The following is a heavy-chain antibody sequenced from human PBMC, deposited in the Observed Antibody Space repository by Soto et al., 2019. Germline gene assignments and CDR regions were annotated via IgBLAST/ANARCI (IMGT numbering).Heavy chain of an antibody. J-gene: IGHJ5*02. CDR3: ALRSMAVVPES. Sequence: QVQLQESGPGLVKPSETLSLTCAVSGDSISSYYCMWIRQPPGKGLESIGYLYYGRSANYNPSLKSRVTLSVNPSTNQCSLTLSSMTAADTAVYYCALRSMAVVPESWGQGTLVTVPS. V-gene: IGHV4-59*01. CDR1: GDSISSYY. CDR2: LYYGRSA. D-gene: IGHD3-22*01.